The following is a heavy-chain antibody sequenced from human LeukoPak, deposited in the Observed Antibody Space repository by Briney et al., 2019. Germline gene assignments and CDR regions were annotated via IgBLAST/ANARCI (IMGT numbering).Heavy chain of an antibody. CDR2: INPNSGGT. V-gene: IGHV1-2*02. J-gene: IGHJ4*02. Sequence: GASVKVSFKGTGCTFIGCYMHWMRQAPGHGLEWMGWINPNSGGTNYAQKFQGRVTMTRDTSISTAYMELSRLRSDNTAVSYCSREDGYNRGSFDYWGQGTLVTVSS. CDR3: SREDGYNRGSFDY. CDR1: GCTFIGCY. D-gene: IGHD5-24*01.